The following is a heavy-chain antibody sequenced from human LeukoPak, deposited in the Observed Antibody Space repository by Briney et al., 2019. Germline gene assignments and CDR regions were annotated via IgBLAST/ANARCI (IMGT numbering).Heavy chain of an antibody. Sequence: ASVKVSCKASGGTFGSYAISWVRQAPGQGLEWMGGVIPIFGTANYAQKFQGRVTITTDESTSTAYMELSSLRSEDTAVYYCARRDLPGIAAAGTTSGFGPWGQGTLVTVSS. J-gene: IGHJ5*02. CDR1: GGTFGSYA. V-gene: IGHV1-69*05. CDR2: VIPIFGTA. D-gene: IGHD6-13*01. CDR3: ARRDLPGIAAAGTTSGFGP.